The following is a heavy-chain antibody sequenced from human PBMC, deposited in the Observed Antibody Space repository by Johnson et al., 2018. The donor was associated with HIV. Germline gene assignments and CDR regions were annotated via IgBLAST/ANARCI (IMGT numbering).Heavy chain of an antibody. CDR2: ISSCGSTI. J-gene: IGHJ3*02. CDR3: ARDATYYYDSSGYHDAFDI. V-gene: IGHV3-11*04. CDR1: GFTFSDHY. D-gene: IGHD3-22*01. Sequence: VQLVESGGGLVQPGGSLRLSCAGSGFTFSDHYMSWVRQAPGKGLEWVSFISSCGSTIYYADSVKGRITISRDNAKNTLYLQMNSLRAEDTAVYYCARDATYYYDSSGYHDAFDIWGQGTMVTVSS.